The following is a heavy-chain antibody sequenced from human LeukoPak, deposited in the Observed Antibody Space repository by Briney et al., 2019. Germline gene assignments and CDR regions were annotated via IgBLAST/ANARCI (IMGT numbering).Heavy chain of an antibody. V-gene: IGHV4-59*01. J-gene: IGHJ4*02. D-gene: IGHD2-15*01. Sequence: LRLSCTVSGGSIRYYYWSWIRQSPGKGLEWIGYIYYNGSTNYNPSLKSRVTISVDMSKNQFSLKMSSVTAADTAVYYCARKGGLFDYWGQGRLVTVSS. CDR1: GGSIRYYY. CDR2: IYYNGST. CDR3: ARKGGLFDY.